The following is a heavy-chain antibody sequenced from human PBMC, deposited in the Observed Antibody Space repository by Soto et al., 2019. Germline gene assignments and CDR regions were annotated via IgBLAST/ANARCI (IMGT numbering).Heavy chain of an antibody. Sequence: QVQLVESGGGVVQPGRSLRLSCAASGFTFSSYAMHWVRQAPGKGLEWVAVISYDGSNKYYADSVKGRFTISRDNSKNTLYLQMNSLRAEDTAVYYCAKAPMEGAYWGQGTLVTVSS. CDR3: AKAPMEGAY. J-gene: IGHJ4*02. CDR1: GFTFSSYA. CDR2: ISYDGSNK. D-gene: IGHD3-10*01. V-gene: IGHV3-30*04.